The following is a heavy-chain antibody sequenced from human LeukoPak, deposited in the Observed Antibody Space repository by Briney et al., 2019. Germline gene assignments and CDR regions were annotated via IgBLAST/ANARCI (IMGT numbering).Heavy chain of an antibody. Sequence: GRSLKLSCAASGFTFTSNAINWVRQAPGKGLEWVAVVSYDGSSKYYADSVKGRFTISRDKSKNTLSLQMNSLSAEDTALYYSAKDVARGGIKGSFDYWGQGTLVTVSS. CDR3: AKDVARGGIKGSFDY. D-gene: IGHD3-16*01. CDR2: VSYDGSSK. J-gene: IGHJ4*02. CDR1: GFTFTSNA. V-gene: IGHV3-30*18.